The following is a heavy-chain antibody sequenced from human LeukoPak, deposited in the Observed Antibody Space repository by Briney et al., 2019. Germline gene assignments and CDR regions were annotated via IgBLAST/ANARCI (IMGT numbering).Heavy chain of an antibody. D-gene: IGHD2/OR15-2a*01. CDR3: ARGVGYYAAYYYYYGMDV. J-gene: IGHJ6*02. CDR2: ISSSGSTI. CDR1: GFTFSDYY. V-gene: IGHV3-11*01. Sequence: GGSLRLSCAASGFTFSDYYMSWIRQAPGKGLEWVSYISSSGSTIYYADSVTGRFTISRDNAQNSLYLQMNSLRAEDTAVYYCARGVGYYAAYYYYYGMDVWGQGTTVTVSS.